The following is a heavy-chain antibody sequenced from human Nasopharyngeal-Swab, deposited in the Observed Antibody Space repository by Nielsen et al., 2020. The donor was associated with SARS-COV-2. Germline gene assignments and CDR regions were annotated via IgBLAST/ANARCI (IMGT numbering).Heavy chain of an antibody. D-gene: IGHD3-9*01. CDR2: IDCDDDK. CDR3: ARSVLRYCDWLSGAPNWFDP. V-gene: IGHV2-70*01. J-gene: IGHJ5*02. CDR1: GFSLSTSGMC. Sequence: SGPTLVTPTQTLTLTCTFSGFSLSTSGMCVSWIRQPPGKTLEWLALIDCDDDKYYSTSLKTSLTITKDTSKNQVVLTMTNMDPVDTATYYCARSVLRYCDWLSGAPNWFDPWGQGTLVTVSS.